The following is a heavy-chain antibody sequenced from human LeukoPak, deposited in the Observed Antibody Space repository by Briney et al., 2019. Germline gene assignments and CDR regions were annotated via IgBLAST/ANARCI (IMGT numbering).Heavy chain of an antibody. CDR1: GYTFTRLG. CDR3: ARDSSGWSTGYYGMDV. J-gene: IGHJ6*02. V-gene: IGHV1-18*01. Sequence: ASVTVACKASGYTFTRLGVRCVRPPPRRGREWVGWISAYNGNTNYAQKLQGRVTMTIDTSTSTAYMELRSLRSDDTAVYYCARDSSGWSTGYYGMDVWGQGTTVTVSS. D-gene: IGHD6-19*01. CDR2: ISAYNGNT.